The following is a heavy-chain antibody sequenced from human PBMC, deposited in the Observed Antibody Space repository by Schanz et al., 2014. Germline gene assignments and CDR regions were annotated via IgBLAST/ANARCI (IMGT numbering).Heavy chain of an antibody. D-gene: IGHD3-10*01. J-gene: IGHJ3*01. CDR1: GFNFSTYA. Sequence: QVHLVESGGGVVQPGGSLRLSCAASGFNFSTYALHWVRQAPGKGLEWVAVISYDGINKYYEDSVKGRFTISRGNSMNKLYLEMNSLRPDDTAVYSCASDGPFRSESNIYYGDAFDVWGQGTMVTVSS. CDR2: ISYDGINK. CDR3: ASDGPFRSESNIYYGDAFDV. V-gene: IGHV3-30*04.